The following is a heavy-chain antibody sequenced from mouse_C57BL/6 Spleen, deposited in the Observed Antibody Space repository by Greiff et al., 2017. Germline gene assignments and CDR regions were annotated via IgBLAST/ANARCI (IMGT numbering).Heavy chain of an antibody. CDR2: IHPNSGST. CDR1: GYTFTSYW. Sequence: QVQLQQPGAELVKPGASVKLSCKASGYTFTSYWMHWVKQRPGQGLEWIGMIHPNSGSTNYNEKFKSKATLTVDKSSSTAYMQLSSLTSEDSAVYYCARTSSGYDYFDYWGKGTTLTVSS. J-gene: IGHJ2*01. CDR3: ARTSSGYDYFDY. V-gene: IGHV1-64*01. D-gene: IGHD3-2*02.